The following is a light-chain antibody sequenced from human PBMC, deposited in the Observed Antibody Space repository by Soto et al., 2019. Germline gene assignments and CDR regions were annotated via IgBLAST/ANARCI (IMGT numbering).Light chain of an antibody. CDR2: GNS. Sequence: SALTQPPSVSGAPGQRVTISCTGSSSNIGAGYDVHWYQQLPGTAPKLLIYGNSNRPSGVPDRFSGSKSGTSASLAITGLQAEDEADYYCQSSDSSLNVFGTGTKV. CDR3: QSSDSSLNV. V-gene: IGLV1-40*01. CDR1: SSNIGAGYD. J-gene: IGLJ1*01.